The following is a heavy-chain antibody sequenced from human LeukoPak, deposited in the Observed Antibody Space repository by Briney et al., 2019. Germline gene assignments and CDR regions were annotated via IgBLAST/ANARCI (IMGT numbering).Heavy chain of an antibody. Sequence: PGGSLRLSCAGSGFSFSSFALTWVRQAPGKGLEWVSSISGGGGSTYYADSVKGRCTISRDNSKNTLYVQMSNVTAEDTAVYYCAKDGPPRADFWGQGTLVTVSS. CDR1: GFSFSSFA. CDR2: ISGGGGST. J-gene: IGHJ4*02. V-gene: IGHV3-23*01. CDR3: AKDGPPRADF.